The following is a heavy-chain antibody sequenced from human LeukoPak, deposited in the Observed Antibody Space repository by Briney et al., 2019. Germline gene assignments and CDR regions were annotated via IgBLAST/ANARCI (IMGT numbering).Heavy chain of an antibody. CDR1: GYTFTGYY. D-gene: IGHD3-10*01. Sequence: ASVKASCKASGYTFTGYYMHWVRQAPGQGLEWMGWINPNSGGTNYAQKFQGRVTMTRDTSISTAYMELSRLRSDDTAVYYCARAVDYYGSGSYYNPLDYWGQGTLVTVSS. CDR3: ARAVDYYGSGSYYNPLDY. CDR2: INPNSGGT. J-gene: IGHJ4*02. V-gene: IGHV1-2*02.